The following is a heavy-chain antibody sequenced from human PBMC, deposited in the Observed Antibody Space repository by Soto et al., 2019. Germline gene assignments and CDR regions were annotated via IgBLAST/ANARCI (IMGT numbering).Heavy chain of an antibody. D-gene: IGHD3-9*01. V-gene: IGHV3-30*18. CDR1: GFTFSSYG. Sequence: GGSLRLSCAASGFTFSSYGMHWVRQAPGKGLEWVAVISYDGSNKYYADSVKGRFTISRDNSKNTLYLQMNSLRAEDTAVYYCAKDKEGWLLDYWGQGTLVTVSS. CDR2: ISYDGSNK. J-gene: IGHJ4*02. CDR3: AKDKEGWLLDY.